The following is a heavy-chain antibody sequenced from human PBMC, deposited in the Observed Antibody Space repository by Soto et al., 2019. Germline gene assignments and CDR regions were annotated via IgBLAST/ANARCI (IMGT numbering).Heavy chain of an antibody. J-gene: IGHJ4*02. Sequence: PGGSLRLSCAASGFTFSSYAMGWVRQAPGKGLEWVSAISGSAGGAYYADSVKGRFTISRDNSKNTLYLQMNSLRAEDTAVYYCAKWVPRLIDYWGQGTLVTVSS. CDR1: GFTFSSYA. CDR3: AKWVPRLIDY. D-gene: IGHD3-10*01. CDR2: ISGSAGGA. V-gene: IGHV3-23*01.